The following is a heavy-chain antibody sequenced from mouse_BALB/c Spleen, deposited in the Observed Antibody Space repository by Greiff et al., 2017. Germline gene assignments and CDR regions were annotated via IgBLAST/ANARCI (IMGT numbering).Heavy chain of an antibody. V-gene: IGHV5-17*02. CDR1: GFTFSSFG. CDR3: ARSQYYGSYFDY. Sequence: EVKLVESGGGLVQPGGSRKLSCAASGFTFSSFGMHWVRQAPEKGLEWVAYISSGSSTIYYADTVKGRFTISRDNPKNTLFLQMTSLRSEDTAMYYCARSQYYGSYFDYWGQGTTLTVSS. D-gene: IGHD1-1*01. CDR2: ISSGSSTI. J-gene: IGHJ2*01.